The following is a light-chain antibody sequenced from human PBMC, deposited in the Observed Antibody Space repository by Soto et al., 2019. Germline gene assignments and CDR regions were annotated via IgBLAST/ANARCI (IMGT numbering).Light chain of an antibody. J-gene: IGLJ3*02. CDR1: SSNIGSNI. CDR2: SDN. Sequence: QSVLTQSPSASGTPGQRVTISCSGSSSNIGSNIVNWYQQVPGTAPKLLIYSDNQRPSGVPDRFSGSKSGTSASLAISGLQSDDEADYYCSTWDDSLSGRVFGGGTKLTVL. V-gene: IGLV1-44*01. CDR3: STWDDSLSGRV.